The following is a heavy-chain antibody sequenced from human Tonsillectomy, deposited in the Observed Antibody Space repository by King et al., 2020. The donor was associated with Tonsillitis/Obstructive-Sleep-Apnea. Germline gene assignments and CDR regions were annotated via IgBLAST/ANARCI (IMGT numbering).Heavy chain of an antibody. J-gene: IGHJ4*02. CDR2: INRRGGT. CDR1: GGSFSDYY. Sequence: VQLQQWGAGLLKPSETLSLTCAVYGGSFSDYYWSWIRQPPGKGLEWIGEINRRGGTNYNTSLKSRVTISADTSKKQFSMKLSSVTAAGTGLYYWGSRKWASRSLAPQYYFAYWGEGTLVTVSS. V-gene: IGHV4-34*01. CDR3: GSRKWASRSLAPQYYFAY. D-gene: IGHD1-14*01.